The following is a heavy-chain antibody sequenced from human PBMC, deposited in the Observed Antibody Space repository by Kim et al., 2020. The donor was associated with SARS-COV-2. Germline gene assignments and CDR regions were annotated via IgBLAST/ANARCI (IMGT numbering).Heavy chain of an antibody. CDR1: GGSISNYY. J-gene: IGHJ6*02. V-gene: IGHV4-59*13. D-gene: IGHD5-18*01. CDR2: IYYSGST. Sequence: SETLSLTCTVSGGSISNYYWSWIRQPPGKGLEWIGYIYYSGSTNYNPSLKSRVTISVDTSKNQFSLKLSSVIAADTAVYYCARDKVSRAYSYGRLGNYHYGMDVWGQGTTVTVS. CDR3: ARDKVSRAYSYGRLGNYHYGMDV.